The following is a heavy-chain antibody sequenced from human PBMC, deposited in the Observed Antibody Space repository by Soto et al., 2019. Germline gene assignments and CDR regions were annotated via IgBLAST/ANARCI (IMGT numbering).Heavy chain of an antibody. CDR2: ISQDGTIA. D-gene: IGHD1-20*01. J-gene: IGHJ4*02. CDR3: LREQRNWNEFADQ. CDR1: GFAFGSYW. V-gene: IGHV3-74*01. Sequence: VQLVESGGGLVQPGGSLRLPCAASGFAFGSYWMHWVRQAPGKGLVWVSRISQDGTIATQADSVKGRLTISRDHGKNTLYLQMNSLRADGKGVYYCLREQRNWNEFADQWGQGTLVTVSS.